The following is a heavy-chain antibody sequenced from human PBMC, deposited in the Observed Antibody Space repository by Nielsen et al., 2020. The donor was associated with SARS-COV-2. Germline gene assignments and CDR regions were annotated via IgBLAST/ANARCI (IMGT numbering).Heavy chain of an antibody. CDR3: ASELVPGYYGMDV. CDR1: GFSFRAFA. D-gene: IGHD6-13*01. CDR2: ISYDGVNR. Sequence: GESLKISCAASGFSFRAFAMHWVRQAPGKGLEWVAVISYDGVNRYYADSVKGRFTISRDNSKNTLYLQMNSLRAEDTAVYYCASELVPGYYGMDVWGQGTTVTVSS. J-gene: IGHJ6*02. V-gene: IGHV3-33*05.